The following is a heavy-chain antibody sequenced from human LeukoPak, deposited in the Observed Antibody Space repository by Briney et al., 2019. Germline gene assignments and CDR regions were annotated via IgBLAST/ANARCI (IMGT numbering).Heavy chain of an antibody. CDR1: GGSINGFY. CDR2: VYYTGST. CDR3: AREWMVRGIIRGYDI. J-gene: IGHJ3*02. Sequence: PSETLSLTCTVSGGSINGFYWSWIRQPPGKGLEWIGYVYYTGSTNYNPSLKSRVTISVDTSKNQFSLKLISVTAADTAVYYCAREWMVRGIIRGYDIWGQGTMVTVSS. D-gene: IGHD3-10*01. V-gene: IGHV4-59*01.